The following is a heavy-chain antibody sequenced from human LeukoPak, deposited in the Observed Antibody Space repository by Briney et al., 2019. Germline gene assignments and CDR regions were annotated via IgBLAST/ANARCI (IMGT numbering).Heavy chain of an antibody. J-gene: IGHJ4*02. D-gene: IGHD1-14*01. V-gene: IGHV3-7*01. CDR3: ASNGI. CDR2: IKEDGSEK. CDR1: GGSISSYY. Sequence: ETLSLTCTVSGGSISSYYWSWIRQPPGKGLEWVANIKEDGSEKYYVDSVKGRFTISRDNAKNSLYLQMNSLRAEDTAVYYCASNGIWGQGTLVTVSS.